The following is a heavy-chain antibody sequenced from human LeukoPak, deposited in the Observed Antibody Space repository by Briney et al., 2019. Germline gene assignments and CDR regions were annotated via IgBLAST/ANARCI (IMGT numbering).Heavy chain of an antibody. Sequence: GGSLRLSCAASGFTFSNHGMHWVRQAPGKGLEWVAFIRYDGSNKYYADSVKGRFTISRDNSKNTLYLQMNSLRAEDTAVYYCAKAHHGDYFFYFDYWGQGTLVTVSS. CDR1: GFTFSNHG. CDR3: AKAHHGDYFFYFDY. D-gene: IGHD4-17*01. V-gene: IGHV3-30*02. CDR2: IRYDGSNK. J-gene: IGHJ4*02.